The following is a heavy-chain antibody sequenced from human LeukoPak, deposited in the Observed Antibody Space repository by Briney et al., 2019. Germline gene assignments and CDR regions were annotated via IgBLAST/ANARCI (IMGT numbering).Heavy chain of an antibody. CDR3: ARGGIRFIDY. J-gene: IGHJ4*02. D-gene: IGHD3-10*01. Sequence: PGGSLRLSCAASGFTFSSYDIHWVRQAPGKGLDWVALISYDGSNKYYADSVKGRFTFSRDNAKNKLFLQMNSLRAEDTAVYYCARGGIRFIDYWGQGTLVTVSS. V-gene: IGHV3-30*03. CDR2: ISYDGSNK. CDR1: GFTFSSYD.